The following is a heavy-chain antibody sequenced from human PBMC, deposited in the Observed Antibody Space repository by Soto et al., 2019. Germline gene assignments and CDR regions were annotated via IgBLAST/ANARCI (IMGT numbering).Heavy chain of an antibody. D-gene: IGHD4-17*01. Sequence: GSLRLSFAASGFTFISYAMSWVRQAPGKRLEWVSAISGSGGSTYYADSVKGRFTISRDNSKNTLYLQMNSLRAEDTAVYYCAKGRNTVTTDGMDVWGKGTTVTVSS. CDR1: GFTFISYA. J-gene: IGHJ6*04. V-gene: IGHV3-23*01. CDR3: AKGRNTVTTDGMDV. CDR2: ISGSGGST.